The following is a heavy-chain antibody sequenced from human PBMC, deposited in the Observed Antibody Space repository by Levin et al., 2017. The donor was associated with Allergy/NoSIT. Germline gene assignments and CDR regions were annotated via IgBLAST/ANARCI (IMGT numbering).Heavy chain of an antibody. Sequence: GGSLRLSCKGSGYSFTTYGIGWVRQMPGKGLEWMGIIYPGDSDTRYSPSFQGQFTISADKSISTAYLQWSSLKASDTAMYYCARRYWYKSMYYFDYWGQGTLVTVSS. D-gene: IGHD1-14*01. V-gene: IGHV5-51*01. CDR2: IYPGDSDT. J-gene: IGHJ4*02. CDR1: GYSFTTYG. CDR3: ARRYWYKSMYYFDY.